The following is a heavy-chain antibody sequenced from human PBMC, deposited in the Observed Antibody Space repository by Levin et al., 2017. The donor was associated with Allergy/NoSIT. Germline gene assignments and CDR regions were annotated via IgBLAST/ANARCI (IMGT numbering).Heavy chain of an antibody. CDR1: GFTFSSYS. CDR2: ISSSSSYI. J-gene: IGHJ3*02. Sequence: GGSLRLSCAASGFTFSSYSMNWVRQAPGKGLEWVSSISSSSSYIYYADSVKGRFTISRDNAKNSLYLQMNSLRAEDTAVYYCARDKGFSRVAAAGAFDIWGQGTMVTVSS. CDR3: ARDKGFSRVAAAGAFDI. V-gene: IGHV3-21*01. D-gene: IGHD6-25*01.